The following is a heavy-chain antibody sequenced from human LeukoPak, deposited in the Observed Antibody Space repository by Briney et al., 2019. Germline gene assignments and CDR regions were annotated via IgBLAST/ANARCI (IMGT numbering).Heavy chain of an antibody. CDR1: GFAFSSYW. J-gene: IGHJ5*02. CDR3: ARGPLIGGSNSWFDP. D-gene: IGHD7-27*01. CDR2: VNSDGSST. V-gene: IGHV3-74*01. Sequence: PGGSLRLSCAASGFAFSSYWMHWARQAPGKGLVWVSRVNSDGSSTNYADSVKGRFTISRDNAQNTLFLRMNSLRADDTAVYYCARGPLIGGSNSWFDPWGQGTLVTVSS.